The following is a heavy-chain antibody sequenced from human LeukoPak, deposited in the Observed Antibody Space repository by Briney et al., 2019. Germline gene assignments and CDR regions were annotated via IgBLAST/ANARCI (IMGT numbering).Heavy chain of an antibody. V-gene: IGHV4-61*01. D-gene: IGHD4-17*01. CDR1: GGSISSGSYY. J-gene: IGHJ1*01. CDR3: AKNNATVRYFQH. Sequence: SETLSLTCTVSGGSISSGSYYWSWIRQPPGKGLEWIGYIYYSGSTNYNPSLKSRVTISVDTSKNQFSLKLSSVTAADTAVYYCAKNNATVRYFQHWGQGTLVTVSS. CDR2: IYYSGST.